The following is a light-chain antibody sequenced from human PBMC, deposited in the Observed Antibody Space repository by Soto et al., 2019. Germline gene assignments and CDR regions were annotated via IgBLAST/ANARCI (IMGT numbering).Light chain of an antibody. Sequence: QSVLTQPPSVSGAPGQRVTISCTGSSSNIGAGYDVHWYQQLPGTAPKLLIYGNSNRPSGVPDRFSGSKSGTSASLAITGLQGGDGDVYYCQSYDSSLGGFLVLGGGTKPPVL. CDR2: GNS. J-gene: IGLJ2*01. V-gene: IGLV1-40*01. CDR1: SSNIGAGYD. CDR3: QSYDSSLGGFLV.